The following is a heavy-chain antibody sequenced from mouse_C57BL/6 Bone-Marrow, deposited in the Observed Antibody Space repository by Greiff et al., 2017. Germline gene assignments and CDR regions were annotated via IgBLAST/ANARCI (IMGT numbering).Heavy chain of an antibody. J-gene: IGHJ3*01. CDR3: TTPGGFAY. CDR1: GFNIKDDY. CDR2: IDPENGDT. Sequence: VVESGAELVRPGASVKLSCTASGFNIKDDYMHWVKQRPEQGLEWIGWIDPENGDTEYASKFQGKATITADTSSNTAYLQLSSLTSEDTAVYYCTTPGGFAYWGQGTLVTVSA. V-gene: IGHV14-4*01.